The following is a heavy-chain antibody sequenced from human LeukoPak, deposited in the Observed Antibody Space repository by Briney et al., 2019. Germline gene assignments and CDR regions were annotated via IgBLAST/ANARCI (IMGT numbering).Heavy chain of an antibody. CDR2: IYYSGST. D-gene: IGHD5-18*01. J-gene: IGHJ2*01. CDR1: GGSISSYY. V-gene: IGHV4-59*12. CDR3: AGSGYSYGYVDWYFDL. Sequence: SETLSLTCTVSGGSISSYYWSWIRQPQGKGLEWIGYIYYSGSTNYNPSLKSRVTISVDTSKNQFSLKLSSETAADTAVYYCAGSGYSYGYVDWYFDLWGRGTLVTVSS.